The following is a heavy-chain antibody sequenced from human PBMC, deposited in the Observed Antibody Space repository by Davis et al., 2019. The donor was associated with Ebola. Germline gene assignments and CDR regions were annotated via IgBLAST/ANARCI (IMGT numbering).Heavy chain of an antibody. D-gene: IGHD6-19*01. Sequence: PSETLSLTCTVSGGSITSSNYYWAWIRQPPGKGLEWIASIYYGGSTDYNPSLKSRVTISVDTSNNQFSLKLRSVTAADTAGYYCARTVAGLSGWFDPWGQGTLVTVSS. V-gene: IGHV4-39*01. CDR2: IYYGGST. CDR3: ARTVAGLSGWFDP. J-gene: IGHJ5*02. CDR1: GGSITSSNYY.